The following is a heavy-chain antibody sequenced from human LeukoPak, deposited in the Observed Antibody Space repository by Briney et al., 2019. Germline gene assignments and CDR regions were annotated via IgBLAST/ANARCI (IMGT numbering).Heavy chain of an antibody. Sequence: GGSLRLSCVVSGFRFSDYYMSWIRQTPGNGLEFISYISGSGDAIYYTDSVKGRFTISRDNAKNSLYLQLDSLSAEDTAVYYCASLYDSTGFCFDYWGQGALVTVSS. J-gene: IGHJ4*02. CDR3: ASLYDSTGFCFDY. CDR2: ISGSGDAI. V-gene: IGHV3-11*01. CDR1: GFRFSDYY. D-gene: IGHD3-22*01.